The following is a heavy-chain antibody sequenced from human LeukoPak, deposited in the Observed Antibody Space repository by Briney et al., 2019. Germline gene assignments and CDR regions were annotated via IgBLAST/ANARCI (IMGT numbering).Heavy chain of an antibody. CDR3: ARGALGSYYY. Sequence: GGSLRLSCAASGFDFGRFSMNWVRQAPGKGLEWVSYISSSRPTTLYADSVRGRFTISRDSAKSSLYLQMNSLRAEDSAVYFCARGALGSYYYWGQGTLVTVSS. J-gene: IGHJ4*02. D-gene: IGHD3-10*01. V-gene: IGHV3-48*01. CDR2: ISSSRPTT. CDR1: GFDFGRFS.